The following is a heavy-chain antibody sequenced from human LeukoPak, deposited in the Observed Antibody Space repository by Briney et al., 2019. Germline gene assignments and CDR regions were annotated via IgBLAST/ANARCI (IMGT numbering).Heavy chain of an antibody. Sequence: GGSLRLSCAASGFTFSSYAMHWVRQAPGKGLEWVAVILYDGSNKYYADSVKGRFTISRDNSKNTLYLQMNSLRAEDTAVYYCARDPTRGYDILTGLSPWGQGTLVTVSS. J-gene: IGHJ5*02. CDR2: ILYDGSNK. CDR1: GFTFSSYA. D-gene: IGHD3-9*01. V-gene: IGHV3-30*04. CDR3: ARDPTRGYDILTGLSP.